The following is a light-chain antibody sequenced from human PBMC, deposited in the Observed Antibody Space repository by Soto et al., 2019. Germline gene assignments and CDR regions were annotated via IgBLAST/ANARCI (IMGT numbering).Light chain of an antibody. CDR1: SSNIGAGYD. CDR2: GNS. Sequence: QSVLTQPPSVSGAPGQRVTISCTGSSSNIGAGYDVHWYQQLPGTAPKLLIYGNSNRPSGVPDRFSGSKSGTLASLAITGLQAEDEADYYCQSYDSSLSVVVFGGGTKVTVL. V-gene: IGLV1-40*01. CDR3: QSYDSSLSVVV. J-gene: IGLJ2*01.